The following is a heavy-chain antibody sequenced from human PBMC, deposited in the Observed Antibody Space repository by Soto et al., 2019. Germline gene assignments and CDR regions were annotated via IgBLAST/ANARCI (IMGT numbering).Heavy chain of an antibody. Sequence: PSETLSLTCAVYGGSFSGYYWSWIRQPPGKGLEWIGEINHRGSTNYNPSLKSRVTISVDTSKNQFSLKLSSVTAADTSVYYCARTLLVLEMYNWCDPWGQGTRVTVSS. CDR3: ARTLLVLEMYNWCDP. CDR2: INHRGST. CDR1: GGSFSGYY. D-gene: IGHD3-3*01. J-gene: IGHJ5*02. V-gene: IGHV4-34*01.